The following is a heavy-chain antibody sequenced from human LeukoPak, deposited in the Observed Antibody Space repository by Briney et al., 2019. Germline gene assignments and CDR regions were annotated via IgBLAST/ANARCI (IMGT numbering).Heavy chain of an antibody. CDR1: GFTFSSYG. Sequence: PGGSLRLSCAASGFTFSSYGMHWVRQAPGKGLEWVAVISYDGSNKYYADSVKGRFTISRDNSKNTLYLQMNSLRAEDTAVYYCAKDRLYCSGGSCHPYFDYCGQGTLVTVSS. D-gene: IGHD2-15*01. CDR3: AKDRLYCSGGSCHPYFDY. CDR2: ISYDGSNK. J-gene: IGHJ4*02. V-gene: IGHV3-30*18.